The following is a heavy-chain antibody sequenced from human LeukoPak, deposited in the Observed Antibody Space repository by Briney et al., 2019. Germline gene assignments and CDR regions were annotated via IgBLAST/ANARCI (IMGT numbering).Heavy chain of an antibody. D-gene: IGHD2-21*02. J-gene: IGHJ6*02. CDR2: INSDGSST. Sequence: GGSLRLSCAASGFTFSSYAMSWVRQAPGKGLVWVSRINSDGSSTSYADSVKGRFTISRDNAKNTLYLQMNSLRAEDTAVYYCARDRSVTGDYYYGMDVWGQGTTVTVSS. CDR3: ARDRSVTGDYYYGMDV. V-gene: IGHV3-74*01. CDR1: GFTFSSYA.